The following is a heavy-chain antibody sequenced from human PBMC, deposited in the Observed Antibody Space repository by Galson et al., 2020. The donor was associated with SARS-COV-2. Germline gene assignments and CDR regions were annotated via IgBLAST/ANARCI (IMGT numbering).Heavy chain of an antibody. CDR1: GFSLSTSGVG. D-gene: IGHD5-12*01. Sequence: SGPTLVKPTQTLTLTCTFSGFSLSTSGVGVGWLRQPPGKALEWLALIYWTDDKRYSPSLKSRLTITKDTSKNQVVLTMTNMDPVDTATYYCAHKRWLQFRLDYWGQGTLVTVSS. J-gene: IGHJ4*02. V-gene: IGHV2-5*01. CDR2: IYWTDDK. CDR3: AHKRWLQFRLDY.